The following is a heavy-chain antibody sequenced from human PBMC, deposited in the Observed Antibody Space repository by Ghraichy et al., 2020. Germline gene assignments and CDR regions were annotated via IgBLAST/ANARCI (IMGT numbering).Heavy chain of an antibody. V-gene: IGHV4-59*01. CDR3: ARVGLWSGKIDY. CDR1: GGSISSYY. D-gene: IGHD3-10*01. J-gene: IGHJ4*02. CDR2: IYYSGST. Sequence: SETLSLTCTVSGGSISSYYWSWIRQPPGKGLEWIGYIYYSGSTNYNPSLKSRVTISVDTSKNQFSLKLSSVTAADTAVYYCARVGLWSGKIDYWGQGTLVTVSS.